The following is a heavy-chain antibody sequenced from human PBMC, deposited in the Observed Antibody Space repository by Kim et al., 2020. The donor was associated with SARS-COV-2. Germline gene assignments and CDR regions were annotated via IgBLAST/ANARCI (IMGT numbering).Heavy chain of an antibody. D-gene: IGHD3-10*01. CDR2: ISGSGGST. CDR1: GFTFSSYA. CDR3: AKELVRLVLGNYGSGSYQIFDY. J-gene: IGHJ4*02. V-gene: IGHV3-23*01. Sequence: GGSLRLSCAASGFTFSSYAMSWVRQAPGKGLEWVSAISGSGGSTYYADSVKGRFTISRDNSKNTLYLQMNSLRAEDTAVYYCAKELVRLVLGNYGSGSYQIFDYWGQGTLVTVSS.